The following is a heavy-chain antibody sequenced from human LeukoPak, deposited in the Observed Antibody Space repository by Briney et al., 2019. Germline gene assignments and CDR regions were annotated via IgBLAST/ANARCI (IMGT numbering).Heavy chain of an antibody. Sequence: SETLSLTCTVSGGSISSSSYYWGWVRQPPGKGLEWIGNIYYSGSTYYNPSLKSRVSISEDTSKTQFSLKLSSVTAADSAVYCCARRLDTSMVSGGSFDYWGQGILVTVSS. CDR1: GGSISSSSYY. CDR2: IYYSGST. CDR3: ARRLDTSMVSGGSFDY. V-gene: IGHV4-39*01. D-gene: IGHD5-18*01. J-gene: IGHJ4*02.